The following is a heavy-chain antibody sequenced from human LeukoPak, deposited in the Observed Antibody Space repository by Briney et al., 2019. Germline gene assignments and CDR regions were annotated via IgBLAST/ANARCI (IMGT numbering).Heavy chain of an antibody. CDR1: GFTFSSYG. D-gene: IGHD1-26*01. V-gene: IGHV3-33*01. J-gene: IGHJ3*02. CDR3: ARVGATGVDAFDI. CDR2: IWYDGSNK. Sequence: SGGSLRLSCAASGFTFSSYGMHWVRQAPGKGLEWVAVIWYDGSNKYYADSVKGRFTISRDNSKNTLYLQMNSLRAEDTAVYYCARVGATGVDAFDIWGQGTMVTVSS.